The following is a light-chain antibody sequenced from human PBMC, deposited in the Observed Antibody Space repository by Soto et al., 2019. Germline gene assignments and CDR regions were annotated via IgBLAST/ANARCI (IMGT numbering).Light chain of an antibody. CDR1: QSVSGSS. CDR3: HQYGRFPHT. CDR2: GAS. J-gene: IGKJ2*01. Sequence: EIVLTQSPGTLSLSPGERATLSCRASQSVSGSSLAWYQHKPGQAPRLLIYGASSRATGIPDRFSGSGSGTDFTFIISRLEPEDFGMYYCHQYGRFPHTFGQGTELETK. V-gene: IGKV3-20*01.